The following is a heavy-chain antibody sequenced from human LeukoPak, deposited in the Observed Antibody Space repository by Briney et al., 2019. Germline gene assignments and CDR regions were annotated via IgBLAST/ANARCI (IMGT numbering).Heavy chain of an antibody. D-gene: IGHD3-9*01. CDR1: GFTFSSFS. CDR2: IKRDGGRT. Sequence: GGSLRLSCAASGFTFSSFSMFWVRQAPGKGLECVANIKRDGGRTYYGDSVKGRFTISRDNAKNSLYLQMNSLRAEDTAVYYCARDQSETLLYFDWLPNYYYYNMVVWGKGTRVSVSS. CDR3: ARDQSETLLYFDWLPNYYYYNMVV. J-gene: IGHJ6*03. V-gene: IGHV3-7*03.